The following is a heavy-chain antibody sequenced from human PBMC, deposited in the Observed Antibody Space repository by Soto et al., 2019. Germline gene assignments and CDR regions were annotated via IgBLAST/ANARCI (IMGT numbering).Heavy chain of an antibody. Sequence: EVQLVETGGGLIQPGGSLRLSCAASGFTVSSNYMSWVRQAPGKGLEWVSLIYSGGSTYYADPVKGRFTISRDNSKNTLYLQMYSLRAEDTALYYCARDNKQWTWEGYFDLWGRGTLVTVSS. CDR3: ARDNKQWTWEGYFDL. CDR2: IYSGGST. V-gene: IGHV3-53*02. D-gene: IGHD1-26*01. J-gene: IGHJ2*01. CDR1: GFTVSSNY.